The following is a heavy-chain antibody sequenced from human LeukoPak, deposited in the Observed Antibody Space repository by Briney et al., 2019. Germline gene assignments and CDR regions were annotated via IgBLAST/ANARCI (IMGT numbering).Heavy chain of an antibody. Sequence: GGSLRLSCAASGFTFSDFYMTWIRQAPGKGLEWVSYISPSSSYTNYADSVKGRFTISRDNAKNSLFLQMNSLRAEDTAVYYCARVTYAVPDYWGQGTLVAVSS. CDR1: GFTFSDFY. D-gene: IGHD2/OR15-2a*01. J-gene: IGHJ4*02. V-gene: IGHV3-11*06. CDR2: ISPSSSYT. CDR3: ARVTYAVPDY.